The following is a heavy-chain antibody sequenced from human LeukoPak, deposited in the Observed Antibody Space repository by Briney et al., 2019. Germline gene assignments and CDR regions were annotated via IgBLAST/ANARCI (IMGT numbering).Heavy chain of an antibody. D-gene: IGHD3-10*01. Sequence: PGGSLRLSCAASGFTFSSYGMHWVRQAPGKGLEWVAVISYDGSNKYYADSVKGRFTVSRDNSKNTLYLQMNSLRAEDTAVYHCAREEYGSGSYSVYWGQGTLVTVSS. J-gene: IGHJ4*02. CDR1: GFTFSSYG. CDR2: ISYDGSNK. CDR3: AREEYGSGSYSVY. V-gene: IGHV3-30*03.